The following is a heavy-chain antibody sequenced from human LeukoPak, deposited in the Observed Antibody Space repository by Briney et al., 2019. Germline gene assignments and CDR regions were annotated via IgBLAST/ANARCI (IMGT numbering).Heavy chain of an antibody. V-gene: IGHV3-30*04. CDR3: ARDRTTVTTPIA. CDR2: ISYDGSNK. D-gene: IGHD4-17*01. J-gene: IGHJ5*02. CDR1: GFTFSSYA. Sequence: GGSLRLSCAASGFTFSSYAMHWVRQAPGKGLEWVAVISYDGSNKYYADSVKGRFTISRDNSKNTLYLQMNSLRAEDTAVYYCARDRTTVTTPIAWGQGTLVTVSS.